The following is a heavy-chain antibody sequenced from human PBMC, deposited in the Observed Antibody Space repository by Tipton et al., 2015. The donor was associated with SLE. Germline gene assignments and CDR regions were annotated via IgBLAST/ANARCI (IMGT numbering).Heavy chain of an antibody. V-gene: IGHV4-59*01. J-gene: IGHJ4*02. Sequence: LRLSCTVSGGTMTGSYWSWIRQPPGKGLEWLGYIYYTGTTKYNPPLRSRVTISVDTSKNQFSLRLKSVTAADTAVYYCARGARGYSYGSDEDFDSWGQGTLVTVSS. CDR2: IYYTGTT. CDR1: GGTMTGSY. D-gene: IGHD5-18*01. CDR3: ARGARGYSYGSDEDFDS.